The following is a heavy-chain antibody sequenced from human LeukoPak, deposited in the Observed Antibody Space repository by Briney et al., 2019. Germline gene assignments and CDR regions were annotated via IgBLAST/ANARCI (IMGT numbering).Heavy chain of an antibody. D-gene: IGHD1-26*01. CDR3: AHSKRGGGYYINAFAV. CDR1: GASTSAYY. CDR2: SYSGGNA. V-gene: IGHV4-59*01. Sequence: SETLSLTCTVSGASTSAYYWSWIRQPPGKGLEWIGYSYSGGNANYNPSLKSRVTISIDTSESQFSLRLTSVTAADTAIYFCAHSKRGGGYYINAFAVWGQGALVTISS. J-gene: IGHJ3*01.